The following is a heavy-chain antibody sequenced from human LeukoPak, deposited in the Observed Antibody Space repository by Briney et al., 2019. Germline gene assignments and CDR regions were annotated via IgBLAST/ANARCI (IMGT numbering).Heavy chain of an antibody. CDR1: GYTFTGYY. D-gene: IGHD3-22*01. Sequence: ASVKVSCKASGYTFTGYYMHWVRQAPGQGPEWMGWINPKSGATYYAESFQGRFTMTRDTSITTAYMELTSLRSDDTAVYYCASYYDSSGYHPSRFDYWGQGTLVTVSS. CDR2: INPKSGAT. J-gene: IGHJ4*02. CDR3: ASYYDSSGYHPSRFDY. V-gene: IGHV1-2*02.